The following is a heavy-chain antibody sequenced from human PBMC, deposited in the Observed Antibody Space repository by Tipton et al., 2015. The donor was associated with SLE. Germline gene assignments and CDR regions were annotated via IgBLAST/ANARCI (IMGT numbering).Heavy chain of an antibody. D-gene: IGHD3-10*01. V-gene: IGHV3-48*03. J-gene: IGHJ6*03. CDR1: GFNFGDYA. Sequence: SLRLSCIGSGFNFGDYALTWVRQAPGKGLEWVSYIGSGGGTIYYADSVKGRFTISRDNAKNSLYLQMNSLRAEDTAIYYCARERRSYRGYYMDVWGKGTTVTVSS. CDR3: ARERRSYRGYYMDV. CDR2: IGSGGGTI.